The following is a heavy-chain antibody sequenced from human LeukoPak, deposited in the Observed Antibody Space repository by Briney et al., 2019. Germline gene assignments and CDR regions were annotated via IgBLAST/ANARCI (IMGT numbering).Heavy chain of an antibody. CDR2: IYYSGST. Sequence: PSETLSLTCTVSGGSISSYYWSWIRQPPGKGLEWIGYIYYSGSTNYNPSLKSRVTISVDTSKNQFSLKLSSVTAADTAVYYCARHQLRFLEWFPLDPWGQGTLVTVSS. CDR1: GGSISSYY. J-gene: IGHJ5*02. CDR3: ARHQLRFLEWFPLDP. D-gene: IGHD3-3*01. V-gene: IGHV4-59*08.